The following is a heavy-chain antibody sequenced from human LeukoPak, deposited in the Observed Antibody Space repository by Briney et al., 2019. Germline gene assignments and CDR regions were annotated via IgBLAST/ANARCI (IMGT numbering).Heavy chain of an antibody. D-gene: IGHD4-11*01. CDR3: ARGTYSTYVHNWFDP. V-gene: IGHV4-4*07. CDR2: IYTSGST. CDR1: GGSISSYY. J-gene: IGHJ5*02. Sequence: SETLSLTCTVSGGSISSYYWSWIRQPAGKGLEWIGRIYTSGSTNYNPSLKSRVTMSVDTSKNQFSLRLSSVTAADTAVYYCARGTYSTYVHNWFDPWGQGTLVTVSS.